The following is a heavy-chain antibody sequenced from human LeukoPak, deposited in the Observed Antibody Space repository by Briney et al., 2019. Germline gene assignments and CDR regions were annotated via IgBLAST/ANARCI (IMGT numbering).Heavy chain of an antibody. J-gene: IGHJ4*02. Sequence: GGSLRLSCAASGFTFSSYAIHWVRQAPGKGLEWVAVISYDGSNKYYADSVKGRFTISRDNSKNTLYLQMNSLRAEDTAVYYCARDGDGRYYGDYFDYWGQGTLVTVSS. CDR1: GFTFSSYA. V-gene: IGHV3-30-3*01. D-gene: IGHD1-26*01. CDR3: ARDGDGRYYGDYFDY. CDR2: ISYDGSNK.